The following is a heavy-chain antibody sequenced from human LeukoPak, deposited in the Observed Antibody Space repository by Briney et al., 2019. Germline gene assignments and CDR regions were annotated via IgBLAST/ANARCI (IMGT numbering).Heavy chain of an antibody. V-gene: IGHV6-1*01. D-gene: IGHD1-1*01. J-gene: IGHJ4*02. Sequence: SQTLSLTCAISGDSVSNNSAVWNWIRQSPSRGLEWLGRTYYRSKWYNDYGASVKSRITVNPDTSKNQFSLKLSSVTAADTAVYYCARQTTGPEDSIEIDYWGQGTLVTVSS. CDR3: ARQTTGPEDSIEIDY. CDR1: GDSVSNNSAV. CDR2: TYYRSKWYN.